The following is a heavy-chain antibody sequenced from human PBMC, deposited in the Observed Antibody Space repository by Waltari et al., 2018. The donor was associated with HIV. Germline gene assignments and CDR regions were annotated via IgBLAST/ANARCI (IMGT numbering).Heavy chain of an antibody. D-gene: IGHD1-26*01. CDR3: TRQGRGVGAIAPVDY. CDR1: GFTFSGSA. V-gene: IGHV3-73*02. Sequence: EVQLVESGGGLVQPGGSLKLSCAASGFTFSGSAMHWVRQASGKGLEWVGRIRSKANSYATADAAWGKGRFTISRDDSKNTAYLQMNSLKTEDTAVYYCTRQGRGVGAIAPVDYWGQGTLVTVSS. J-gene: IGHJ4*02. CDR2: IRSKANSYAT.